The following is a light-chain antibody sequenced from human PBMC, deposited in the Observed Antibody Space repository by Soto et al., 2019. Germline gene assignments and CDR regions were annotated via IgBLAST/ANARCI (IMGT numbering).Light chain of an antibody. J-gene: IGLJ1*01. Sequence: QSALTQPRSVSGSPGQSVTISCTGTASDVGGYSYVSWYQQHPGKVPKLIIYDVSKWPSGVPDRFSGSKSGNTASLTISGLQAEDEGDYYCRSYAGSYTFVFGTGTKVTVL. V-gene: IGLV2-11*01. CDR3: RSYAGSYTFV. CDR1: ASDVGGYSY. CDR2: DVS.